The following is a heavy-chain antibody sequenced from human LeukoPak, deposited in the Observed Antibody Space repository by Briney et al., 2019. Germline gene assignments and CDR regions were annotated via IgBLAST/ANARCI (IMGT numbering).Heavy chain of an antibody. D-gene: IGHD6-13*01. V-gene: IGHV1-69*13. CDR2: IIPIFGTA. CDR3: ASQAAAGNLNYYYYYYMDV. Sequence: GASVKVSCKASGGTFSSYAISWVRQAPGQGLEWMGGIIPIFGTANYAQKFQGGVTITADESTSTAYMELSSLRSEDTAVYYCASQAAAGNLNYYYYYYMDVWGKGTTVTVSS. CDR1: GGTFSSYA. J-gene: IGHJ6*03.